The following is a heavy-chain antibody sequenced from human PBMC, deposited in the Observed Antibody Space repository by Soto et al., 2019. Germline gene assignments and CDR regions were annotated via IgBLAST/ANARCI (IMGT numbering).Heavy chain of an antibody. CDR3: VRGWGSGVHLSCLVL. Sequence: QVHLVESGGGVVQPGTSLRLSCAASGFTFRQYGMHWVRQAPGKGLDWVAVIFYDGFNEYYADSVRGQFTISRDNSGSMVYLKISSLRAEDSAVYYFVRGWGSGVHLSCLVLWGQGTAVGVSS. CDR2: IFYDGFNE. CDR1: GFTFRQYG. D-gene: IGHD6-19*01. J-gene: IGHJ3*01. V-gene: IGHV3-33*01.